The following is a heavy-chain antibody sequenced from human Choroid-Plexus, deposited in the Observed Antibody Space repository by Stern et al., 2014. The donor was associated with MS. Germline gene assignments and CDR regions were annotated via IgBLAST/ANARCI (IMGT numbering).Heavy chain of an antibody. J-gene: IGHJ5*02. D-gene: IGHD2-2*01. CDR2: VSYDGSNK. CDR3: AKDRQYVPSFFDP. Sequence: VQLVESGGGVVQPGRPLRLSCVASGFTFGSCAMHWVRQAPGKGLEWVAGVSYDGSNKYYAASVKGRFTISRDNSQNTLYMQMSSLRPEDTAVYYCAKDRQYVPSFFDPWGQGSLVTVSS. CDR1: GFTFGSCA. V-gene: IGHV3-30*04.